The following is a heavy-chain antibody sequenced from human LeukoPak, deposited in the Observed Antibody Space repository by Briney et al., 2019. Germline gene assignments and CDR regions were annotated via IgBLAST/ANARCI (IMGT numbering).Heavy chain of an antibody. D-gene: IGHD3-22*01. CDR2: IKQDGSEK. V-gene: IGHV3-7*01. CDR1: GFTFSSYW. J-gene: IGHJ4*02. CDR3: ARALPYYYDSSGYYYGGWYFDY. Sequence: GGSLRLSCAASGFTFSSYWMSWVRQAPGKGLEWVANIKQDGSEKYYVDSVKGRFTISRDNAKNSLYLQMNSLRAEDTAVYYCARALPYYYDSSGYYYGGWYFDYWGQGTLVTVSS.